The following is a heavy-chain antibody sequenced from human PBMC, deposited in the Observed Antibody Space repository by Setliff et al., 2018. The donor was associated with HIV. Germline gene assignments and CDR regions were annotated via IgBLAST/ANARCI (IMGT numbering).Heavy chain of an antibody. V-gene: IGHV5-51*01. D-gene: IGHD3-10*01. Sequence: GESLKISCQASGYSFTTLRIAWVRQMPGKGLAWMGMVFPDDSDTRYSPSFQGQVSMSADKSINTAYLQWSSLKASDTAVYYCARSMGFKATTRLDFWGPGTLVTVSS. CDR3: ARSMGFKATTRLDF. CDR1: GYSFTTLR. J-gene: IGHJ4*02. CDR2: VFPDDSDT.